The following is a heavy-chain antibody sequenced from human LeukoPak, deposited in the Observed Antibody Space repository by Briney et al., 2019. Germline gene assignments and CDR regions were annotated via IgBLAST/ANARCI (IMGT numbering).Heavy chain of an antibody. CDR3: ARASIIRYSGWFDP. D-gene: IGHD2-15*01. J-gene: IGHJ5*02. CDR1: GGSISSSSYY. CDR2: IYYSGST. V-gene: IGHV4-39*07. Sequence: PSETLSLTCTVSGGSISSSSYYWGWIRQPPGKGLEWIGSIYYSGSTYYNPSLKSRVTISVDTSKNQFSLKLSSVTAADTAVYYCARASIIRYSGWFDPWGQGTLVIVSS.